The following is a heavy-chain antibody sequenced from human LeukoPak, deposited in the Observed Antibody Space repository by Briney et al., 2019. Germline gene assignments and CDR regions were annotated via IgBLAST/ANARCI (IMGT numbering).Heavy chain of an antibody. D-gene: IGHD3-16*01. CDR1: GYTFTSYG. CDR2: ISAYNGNS. J-gene: IGHJ4*02. V-gene: IGHV1-18*04. CDR3: ARGAARGEDHFDY. Sequence: GPSVKVSCKASGYTFTSYGISWVRHARGQGLEWMGLISAYNGNSNYAQKLQGRVTMTTDTSTSTAYMELRSLRSDDTAVYYCARGAARGEDHFDYWGQGTLVTVSS.